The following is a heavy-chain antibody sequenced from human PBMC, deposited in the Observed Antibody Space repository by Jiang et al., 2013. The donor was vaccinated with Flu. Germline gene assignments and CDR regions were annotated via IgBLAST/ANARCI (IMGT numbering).Heavy chain of an antibody. J-gene: IGHJ4*02. CDR1: GYSFTSYW. CDR2: IDPSDSYT. CDR3: ARHYAHITMVRDPFDY. Sequence: VQLVESGAEVKKPGESLRISCKGSGYSFTSYWISWVRQMPGKGLEWMGRIDPSDSYTNYSPSFQGHVTISADKSISTAYLQWSSLKASDTAMYYCARHYAHITMVRDPFDYWAREPWSPSPQ. D-gene: IGHD3-10*01. V-gene: IGHV5-10-1*03.